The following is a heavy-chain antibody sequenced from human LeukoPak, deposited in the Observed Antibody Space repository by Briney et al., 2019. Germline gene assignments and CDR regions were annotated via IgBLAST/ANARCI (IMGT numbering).Heavy chain of an antibody. D-gene: IGHD3-10*01. CDR2: FYTSGST. Sequence: PSETLSLTCSVSGGSVNSYYWSWIRQPAGKGLEWIGRFYTSGSTDYNPSLKSRLTMSVDTSKNQFSLNQSSVTAADTAVYYCARDSRDPSLWFGELLSPLDCWGQGTLVTVSS. V-gene: IGHV4-4*07. J-gene: IGHJ4*02. CDR1: GGSVNSYY. CDR3: ARDSRDPSLWFGELLSPLDC.